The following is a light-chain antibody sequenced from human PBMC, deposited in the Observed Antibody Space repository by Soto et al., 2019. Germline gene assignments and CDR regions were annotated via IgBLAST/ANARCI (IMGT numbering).Light chain of an antibody. Sequence: QSVLTQPASVSGSPGQSITISCTGTSSDVGGYNYVSWYQQEPGKAPKVMIYDVSNRPSGVSNRFSGSKSGNTASLTISGLQAEDESDYSCSSYTSSSAPYVFGTVTNVTVL. CDR3: SSYTSSSAPYV. J-gene: IGLJ1*01. V-gene: IGLV2-14*01. CDR1: SSDVGGYNY. CDR2: DVS.